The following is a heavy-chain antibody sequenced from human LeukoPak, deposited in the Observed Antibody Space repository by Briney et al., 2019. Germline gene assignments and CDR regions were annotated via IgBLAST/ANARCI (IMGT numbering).Heavy chain of an antibody. D-gene: IGHD3-10*01. V-gene: IGHV4-39*07. CDR2: INHSGST. CDR1: SGSITSSSYY. J-gene: IGHJ4*02. Sequence: SETLSLTCTVSSGSITSSSYYWVWIRQPPGKGLEWIGEINHSGSTYYNPSLKSRVTISVDTSKNQFSLKLSSVTAADTAVYYCARVWFGELSVFDYWGQGTLVTVSS. CDR3: ARVWFGELSVFDY.